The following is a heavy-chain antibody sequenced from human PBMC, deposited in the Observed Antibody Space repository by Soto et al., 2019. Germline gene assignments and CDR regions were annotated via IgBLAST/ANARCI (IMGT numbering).Heavy chain of an antibody. CDR1: GFTFSSYG. D-gene: IGHD2-15*01. CDR3: AKDVHRCSGGSCYHFWSYFDY. Sequence: GGSLRLSCAASGFTFSSYGMHWVRQAPGKGLEWVAVISYDGSNKYYADSVKGRFTISRDNSKNTLYLQMNSLRAEDTAVYYCAKDVHRCSGGSCYHFWSYFDYWGQGTLVTVSS. CDR2: ISYDGSNK. J-gene: IGHJ4*02. V-gene: IGHV3-30*18.